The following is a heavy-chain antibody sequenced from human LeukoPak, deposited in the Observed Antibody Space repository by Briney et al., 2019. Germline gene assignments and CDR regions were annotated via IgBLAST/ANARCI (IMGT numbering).Heavy chain of an antibody. V-gene: IGHV1-58*01. D-gene: IGHD6-6*01. Sequence: ASVKVSRKASGFTFTSSAVQWVRQARGQRLEWIGWIVVGSGNTNYAQKFQERVTITRDMSTSTAYMELSSLRSEDTAVYYCAAAGASSSSFFPHYWGQGTLVTVSS. CDR1: GFTFTSSA. J-gene: IGHJ4*02. CDR2: IVVGSGNT. CDR3: AAAGASSSSFFPHY.